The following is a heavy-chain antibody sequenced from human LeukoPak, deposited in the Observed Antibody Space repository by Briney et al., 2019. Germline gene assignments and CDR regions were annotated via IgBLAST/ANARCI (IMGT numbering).Heavy chain of an antibody. V-gene: IGHV1-2*02. J-gene: IGHJ5*02. CDR2: INPNSGGT. CDR1: GYTFTGYY. Sequence: ASVKVSCKASGYTFTGYYMHWVRQAPGQGLEWMGWINPNSGGTNYAQKFQGRVTMTRDTSISTAYMELSRLRSDDTAVYYCARARGPYNGNGPTHWFDPWGQGTLVTVSS. D-gene: IGHD1-1*01. CDR3: ARARGPYNGNGPTHWFDP.